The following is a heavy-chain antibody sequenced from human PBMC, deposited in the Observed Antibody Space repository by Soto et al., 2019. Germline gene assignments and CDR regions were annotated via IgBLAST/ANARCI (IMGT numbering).Heavy chain of an antibody. J-gene: IGHJ4*02. CDR2: IYWDDDK. V-gene: IGHV2-5*02. CDR3: AHRFYPYGSGWDQGMVDF. Sequence: QITLKESGPTRVKPTQTLTLTCTFSGFSLSTSGVGVGWIRQPPGKALEWLGFIYWDDDKRYSPSLKSRVTITNDTHKNLVVLTLANMDPVDTATYSCAHRFYPYGSGWDQGMVDFWGQGTLVTVSS. D-gene: IGHD6-19*01. CDR1: GFSLSTSGVG.